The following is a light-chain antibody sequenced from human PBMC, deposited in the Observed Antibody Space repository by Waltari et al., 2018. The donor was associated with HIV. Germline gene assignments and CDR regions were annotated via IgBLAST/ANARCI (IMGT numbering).Light chain of an antibody. V-gene: IGKV1-5*03. CDR2: KAS. CDR3: QQYNSYPYT. CDR1: QSFSSW. Sequence: DIQMTQSPSTLSASVGDRVTITCRASQSFSSWLAWYQQKPVKAPKLLIYKASSLESGVPSRFSGSGSGTEFTLTISSLQPDDFATYYCQQYNSYPYTFGQGTKLEIK. J-gene: IGKJ2*01.